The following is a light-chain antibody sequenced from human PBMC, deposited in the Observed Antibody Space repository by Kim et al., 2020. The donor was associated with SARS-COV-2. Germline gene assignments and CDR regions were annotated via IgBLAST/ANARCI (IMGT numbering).Light chain of an antibody. CDR2: GNS. Sequence: RVTISCTGGSSNIGAGYDVHWYQQLPGTAPKLLIYGNSNRPSGVPDRFSGSKSGTSASLAITGLQDEDEADYYCQSYDSSLSDWVFGGGTKVTVL. J-gene: IGLJ3*02. V-gene: IGLV1-40*01. CDR3: QSYDSSLSDWV. CDR1: SSNIGAGYD.